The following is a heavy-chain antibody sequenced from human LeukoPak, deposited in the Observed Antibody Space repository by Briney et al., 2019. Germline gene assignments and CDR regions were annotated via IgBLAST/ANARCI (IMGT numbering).Heavy chain of an antibody. Sequence: GGSLRLSCAASGFTFSSYGMHWVRQAPGKGLEWEAFIRNDGSIKYYADSVKGRFTISRDNSKNTLYLQMNSLRAEDTAVYYCVRGKAYWGQGTLVTVSS. CDR3: VRGKAY. J-gene: IGHJ4*02. V-gene: IGHV3-30*02. CDR2: IRNDGSIK. CDR1: GFTFSSYG.